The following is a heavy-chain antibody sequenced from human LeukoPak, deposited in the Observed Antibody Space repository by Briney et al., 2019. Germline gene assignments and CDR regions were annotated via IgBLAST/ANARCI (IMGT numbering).Heavy chain of an antibody. CDR1: GGSISSYY. Sequence: PSETLSLTCTVSGGSISSYYWSWIRQPPGKGLEWIGYIYYSGSTNYNPSLKSRVTISVDTSKNQFSLKLSSVTAADTAVYYCAGGSIVVVVAATPGYYGMDVWGQGTTVTVSS. D-gene: IGHD2-15*01. CDR2: IYYSGST. CDR3: AGGSIVVVVAATPGYYGMDV. V-gene: IGHV4-59*12. J-gene: IGHJ6*02.